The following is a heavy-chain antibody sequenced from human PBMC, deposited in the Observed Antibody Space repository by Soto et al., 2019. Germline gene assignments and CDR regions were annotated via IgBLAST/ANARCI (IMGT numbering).Heavy chain of an antibody. Sequence: EVQLVESGGGLVKPGGSLRLSCAASGFTFSTCTLNWVRQAPGKGLEWVSSISTSGDATYYEDSVRGRFTISRDNARAALYLQMDSLRVEDTAMYYCTRDGEPLWGQGTMVRVSS. V-gene: IGHV3-21*01. CDR3: TRDGEPL. CDR1: GFTFSTCT. CDR2: ISTSGDAT. D-gene: IGHD3-3*01. J-gene: IGHJ3*01.